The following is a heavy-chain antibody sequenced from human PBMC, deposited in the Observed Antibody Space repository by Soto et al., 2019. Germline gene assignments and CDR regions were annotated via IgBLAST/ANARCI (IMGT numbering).Heavy chain of an antibody. D-gene: IGHD2-2*01. V-gene: IGHV4-34*01. CDR2: INHSGST. CDR1: GGSFSGYY. J-gene: IGHJ6*02. CDR3: ERGSRIVVVFVDIAYYYYGMDV. Sequence: SETLSLTCAVYGGSFSGYYWSWIRQPPGKGLEWIGEINHSGSTNYNPSLKSRVTISVDTSKNQFSLKLSSVTAADTAVYYCERGSRIVVVFVDIAYYYYGMDVWGQGITVSVS.